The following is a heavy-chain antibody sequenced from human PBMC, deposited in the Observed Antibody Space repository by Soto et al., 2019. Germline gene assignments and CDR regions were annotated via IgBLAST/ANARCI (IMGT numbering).Heavy chain of an antibody. J-gene: IGHJ4*02. Sequence: GGSLRLSCAASGFTFSSYWMHWVRQAPGKGLVWISHVESDGSTTTYADSVKGRFTISRDNAKSMVYLQMNSLRAEDTAVYYCVRDDPGLGIDYWGLGTLVTVSS. CDR3: VRDDPGLGIDY. V-gene: IGHV3-74*01. CDR2: VESDGSTT. D-gene: IGHD1-26*01. CDR1: GFTFSSYW.